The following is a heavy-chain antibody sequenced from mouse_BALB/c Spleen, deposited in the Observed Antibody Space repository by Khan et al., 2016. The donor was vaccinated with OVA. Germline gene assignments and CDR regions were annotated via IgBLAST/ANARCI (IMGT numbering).Heavy chain of an antibody. CDR2: INPSTGYT. D-gene: IGHD2-3*01. CDR1: GYTFANYW. Sequence: QVQLQQSGAELAKPGASVKMSCKASGYTFANYWMHWVKQRPGQGLDWIGYINPSTGYTDYNQKFKDKATLTADKSSSTAYMQLSSLTSEDSAVXYCSRLGSSYVTTCVYWGQGTTRTVSS. V-gene: IGHV1-7*01. J-gene: IGHJ2*01. CDR3: SRLGSSYVTTCVY.